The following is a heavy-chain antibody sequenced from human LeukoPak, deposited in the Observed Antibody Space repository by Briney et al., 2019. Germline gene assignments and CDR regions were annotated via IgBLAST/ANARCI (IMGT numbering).Heavy chain of an antibody. CDR1: GFTFSSYS. CDR2: ISSSSSYI. CDR3: ARVVPYYDFWSGYPDY. Sequence: KPGGSLRLSCAASGFTFSSYSMNWVRQAPGKGLEWVSSISSSSSYIYYADSVKGRFTISRDNAKNSLYLQINSLRAEDTAVYYCARVVPYYDFWSGYPDYWGQGTLVTVSS. D-gene: IGHD3-3*01. J-gene: IGHJ4*02. V-gene: IGHV3-21*01.